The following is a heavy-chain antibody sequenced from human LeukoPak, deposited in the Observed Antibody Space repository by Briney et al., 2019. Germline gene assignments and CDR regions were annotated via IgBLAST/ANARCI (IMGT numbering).Heavy chain of an antibody. CDR2: INPNSGGT. D-gene: IGHD3-9*01. V-gene: IGHV1-2*02. CDR1: GYTFTSYG. CDR3: ARLRDDILTGYFDY. J-gene: IGHJ4*02. Sequence: ASVNVSCKASGYTFTSYGISWVRQAPGQGLEWMGWINPNSGGTNYAQKFQGRVTMTRDTSISTAYMELSRLRSDDTAVYYCARLRDDILTGYFDYWGQGTLVTVSS.